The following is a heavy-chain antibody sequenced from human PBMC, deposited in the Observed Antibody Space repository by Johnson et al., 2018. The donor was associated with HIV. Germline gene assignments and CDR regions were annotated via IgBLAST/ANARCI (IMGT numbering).Heavy chain of an antibody. J-gene: IGHJ3*02. Sequence: QMHLVESGGGLVKPGGSLRLSCAASGFTFSSYAMHWVRQAPGKGLEWVAVISYDGSNKYYADSVSGRFIISRDNSKNTLYLQMNSLRAEDTAVYYCARPIARGASDIWGQGTMVTVSS. CDR1: GFTFSSYA. D-gene: IGHD3-10*01. CDR3: ARPIARGASDI. CDR2: ISYDGSNK. V-gene: IGHV3-30-3*01.